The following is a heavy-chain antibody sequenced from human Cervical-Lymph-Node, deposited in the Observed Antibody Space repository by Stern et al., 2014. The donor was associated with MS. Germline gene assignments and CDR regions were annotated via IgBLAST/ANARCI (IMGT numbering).Heavy chain of an antibody. V-gene: IGHV3-30*04. CDR2: ISNDGSSR. J-gene: IGHJ4*02. D-gene: IGHD4-17*01. CDR3: ASRYDYGDYIY. Sequence: VQLVESGGGVVQPGRSLRLSCAASGFIFNYYAMYWVRQAPGQGLQWVAVISNDGSSRDYADSVKGRFTISRDNSKNTLFLQMNSLRVEDTGVYYCASRYDYGDYIYWGQGTLVTVSS. CDR1: GFIFNYYA.